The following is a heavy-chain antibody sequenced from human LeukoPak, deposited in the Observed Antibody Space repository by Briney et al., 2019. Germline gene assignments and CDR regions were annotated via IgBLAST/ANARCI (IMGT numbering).Heavy chain of an antibody. V-gene: IGHV3-21*01. CDR1: GFTFSTYA. CDR3: ARGIAARPGY. D-gene: IGHD6-6*01. Sequence: GGSLRLSCAASGFTFSTYAMNWVRQAPGKGLEWVSSISGSSDYIYYADSVKGRFTISRDNAKNSLYLQMNSLRAEDTAVYYCARGIAARPGYWGQGTLVTVSS. J-gene: IGHJ4*02. CDR2: ISGSSDYI.